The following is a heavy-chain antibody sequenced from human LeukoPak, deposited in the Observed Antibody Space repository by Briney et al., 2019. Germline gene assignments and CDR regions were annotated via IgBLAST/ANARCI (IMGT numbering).Heavy chain of an antibody. D-gene: IGHD6-13*01. CDR2: IYTSGST. CDR1: GGSISSYY. Sequence: PSETLSLTCTVSGGSISSYYWSWIRQPAGKGLEWIGRIYTSGSTNHNPSLKSRVTMSVDTSKNQFSLKLSSVTAADTAVYYCASGVEQQLGPGFDYWGQGTLVTVSS. CDR3: ASGVEQQLGPGFDY. J-gene: IGHJ4*02. V-gene: IGHV4-4*07.